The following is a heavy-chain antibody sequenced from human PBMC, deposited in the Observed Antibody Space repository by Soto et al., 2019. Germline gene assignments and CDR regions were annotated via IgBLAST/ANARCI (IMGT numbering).Heavy chain of an antibody. CDR3: ARGRIISSSWYRPGWFDP. CDR2: INHSGST. Sequence: QVQLQQWGAGLLKPSETLSLTCAVYGGSFSGYYWSWIRQPPGKGLEWLGEINHSGSTNYNPSLKSRVTISVDTSKNQFSLKLSSVTAADTAVYYCARGRIISSSWYRPGWFDPWGQGTLVTVSS. CDR1: GGSFSGYY. D-gene: IGHD6-13*01. V-gene: IGHV4-34*01. J-gene: IGHJ5*02.